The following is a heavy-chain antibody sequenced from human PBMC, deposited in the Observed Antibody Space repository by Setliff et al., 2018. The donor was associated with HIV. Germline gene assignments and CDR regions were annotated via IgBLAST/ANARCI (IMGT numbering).Heavy chain of an antibody. CDR1: GGSISSGVYY. J-gene: IGHJ4*02. Sequence: SETLSLTCTVSGGSISSGVYYWSWIRHHPGKGLEWIGYSHYSGSIYYNPSLKSRVTISVDTSKNQFSLKLSSVTAADTAVYYCARVCPPVRYNFWSGYYPKAGYFDYWGQGALVTVSS. D-gene: IGHD3-3*01. CDR3: ARVCPPVRYNFWSGYYPKAGYFDY. V-gene: IGHV4-31*03. CDR2: SHYSGSI.